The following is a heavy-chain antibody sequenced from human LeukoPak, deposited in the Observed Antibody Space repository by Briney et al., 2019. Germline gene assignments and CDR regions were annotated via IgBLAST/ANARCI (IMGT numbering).Heavy chain of an antibody. CDR2: IYTSGST. Sequence: SETLSLTCTVSGGSISSYYWSWIRQPAEKGLEWIGRIYTSGSTNYNPSLKSRVTISVDKSKNQFSLKLSSVTAADTAVYYCARDDGLWSWGTVYYMDVWGKGTTVTVSS. J-gene: IGHJ6*03. CDR1: GGSISSYY. CDR3: ARDDGLWSWGTVYYMDV. V-gene: IGHV4-4*07. D-gene: IGHD4/OR15-4a*01.